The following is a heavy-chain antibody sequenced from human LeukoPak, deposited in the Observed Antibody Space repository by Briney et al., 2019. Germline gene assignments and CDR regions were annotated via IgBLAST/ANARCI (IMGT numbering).Heavy chain of an antibody. J-gene: IGHJ3*02. D-gene: IGHD2-2*01. Sequence: PGGSLRLSCAASGFIFSSYAMSWVRQAPGKGLEWVSAISGSGGTTHYADSVKGRFTISRDNSKNTLFLQMDSLRGEDTAIYYCARVYGSTWYPDAFDIWGQGTMVTVSS. CDR3: ARVYGSTWYPDAFDI. CDR2: ISGSGGTT. CDR1: GFIFSSYA. V-gene: IGHV3-23*01.